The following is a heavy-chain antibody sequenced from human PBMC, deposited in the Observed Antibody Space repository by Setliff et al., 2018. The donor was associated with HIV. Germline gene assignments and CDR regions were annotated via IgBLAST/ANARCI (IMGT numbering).Heavy chain of an antibody. J-gene: IGHJ4*02. V-gene: IGHV3-30*04. CDR1: GFTFSRYG. D-gene: IGHD3-10*01. CDR2: ISYDGSKK. CDR3: ARDFFGSGYYFFFDF. Sequence: GSLRLSCAASGFTFSRYGMHWVRQAPGKGLEWVAFISYDGSKKYDADFVKGRFTISRDNSKNTLYLQMNSLRTDDTAVYFCARDFFGSGYYFFFDFWGQGTLVTVSS.